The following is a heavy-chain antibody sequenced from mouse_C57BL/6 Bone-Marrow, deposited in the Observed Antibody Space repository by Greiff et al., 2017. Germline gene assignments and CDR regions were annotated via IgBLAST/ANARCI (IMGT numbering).Heavy chain of an antibody. D-gene: IGHD2-5*01. V-gene: IGHV6-6*01. Sequence: EVKVEESGGGLVQPGGSMKLSCAASGFTFSDSWMAWVRQSPEKGLEWVAEIRNKANSHATYYALSGKRRFTIARDDSRSSVYLHMNSSRAEDTGIYYCTRDYSNFPWFAYWGQGTLVTVAA. CDR2: IRNKANSHAT. CDR1: GFTFSDSW. CDR3: TRDYSNFPWFAY. J-gene: IGHJ3*01.